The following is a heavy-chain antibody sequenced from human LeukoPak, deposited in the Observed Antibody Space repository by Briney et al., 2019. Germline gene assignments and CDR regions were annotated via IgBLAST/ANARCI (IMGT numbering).Heavy chain of an antibody. V-gene: IGHV3-20*04. Sequence: PGGSLRLSCEASGFSFDDYGMSWVRQAPGKGLEWVSSINWNGDDTSYAVSVKGRFTISRDNSKNTLYLQMNSLRPEDTAVYYCARGGKIPLAGTRSPQYFQHWGQGTLVTVSS. J-gene: IGHJ1*01. D-gene: IGHD6-19*01. CDR3: ARGGKIPLAGTRSPQYFQH. CDR1: GFSFDDYG. CDR2: INWNGDDT.